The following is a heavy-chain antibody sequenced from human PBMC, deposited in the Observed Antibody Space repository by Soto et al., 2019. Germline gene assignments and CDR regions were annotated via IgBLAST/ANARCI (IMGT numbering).Heavy chain of an antibody. CDR2: IGPDGRST. CDR1: GVTCGRQW. D-gene: IGHD1-1*01. Sequence: GGSLRLCSAAPGVTCGRQWMHGVRQAPGKGQVWVSHIGPDGRSTRDADSVQGRFTISKDNARNTRYLQMKSLREEETGGYYSARHNHRSSDYWGPGIFVTVSS. CDR3: ARHNHRSSDY. V-gene: IGHV3-74*01. J-gene: IGHJ4*02.